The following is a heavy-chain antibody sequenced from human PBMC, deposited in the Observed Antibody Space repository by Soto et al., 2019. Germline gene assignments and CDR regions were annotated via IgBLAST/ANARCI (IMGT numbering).Heavy chain of an antibody. D-gene: IGHD2-2*02. J-gene: IGHJ4*02. CDR3: AKGYTSSYYFDY. V-gene: IGHV3-30*18. Sequence: GGSLRLSCAASGFTFSSYGMHWVRQAPGKGLEWVAVISYDGSNKYYADSVKGRFTISRDNSKNTLYLQMNSLRGEDTAVYYCAKGYTSSYYFDYWGQGTLVTVSS. CDR1: GFTFSSYG. CDR2: ISYDGSNK.